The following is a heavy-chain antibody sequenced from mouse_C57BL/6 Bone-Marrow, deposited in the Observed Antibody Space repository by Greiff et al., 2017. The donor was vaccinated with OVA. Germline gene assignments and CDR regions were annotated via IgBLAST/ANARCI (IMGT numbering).Heavy chain of an antibody. CDR2: ISSGGSYT. J-gene: IGHJ3*02. CDR3: ARQDLIYDGYWR. V-gene: IGHV5-6*01. D-gene: IGHD2-3*01. Sequence: EVQGVESGGDLVKPGGSLKLSCAASGFTFSSYGMSWVRQTPDKRLEWVATISSGGSYTYYPDSVKGRFTISRDNAKNTLYLQMSSLKSEDTAMYYCARQDLIYDGYWRWGQGTLVTVSA. CDR1: GFTFSSYG.